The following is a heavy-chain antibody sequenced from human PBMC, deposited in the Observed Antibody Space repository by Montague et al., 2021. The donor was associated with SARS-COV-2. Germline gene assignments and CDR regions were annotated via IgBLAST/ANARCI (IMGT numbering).Heavy chain of an antibody. D-gene: IGHD3-9*01. V-gene: IGHV4-39*01. J-gene: IGHJ6*02. CDR3: ARQVTGRPFAWMIYGMDV. Sequence: SETLSLTCTVSGGSIISSSYYWGWIRQPPGKGLEWIGSIYYSGSTYYNPSLKSRVTVSVDTSKNQFSLKLSSVTAADTAVYYCARQVTGRPFAWMIYGMDVWGQGTTVTVSS. CDR2: IYYSGST. CDR1: GGSIISSSYY.